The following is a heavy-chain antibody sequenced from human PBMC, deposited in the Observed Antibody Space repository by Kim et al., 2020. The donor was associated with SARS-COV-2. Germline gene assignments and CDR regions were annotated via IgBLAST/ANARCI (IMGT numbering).Heavy chain of an antibody. CDR2: IYYSGST. V-gene: IGHV4-39*01. CDR1: GGSISSSSYY. J-gene: IGHJ5*02. Sequence: SETLSLTCTVSGGSISSSSYYWGWIRQPPGKGLEWIGSIYYSGSTYYNPSLKSRVTISVDTSKNQFSLKLSSVTAADTAVYYCARHSLRFLEWANWFDPRAREPWSPSPQ. D-gene: IGHD3-3*01. CDR3: ARHSLRFLEWANWFDP.